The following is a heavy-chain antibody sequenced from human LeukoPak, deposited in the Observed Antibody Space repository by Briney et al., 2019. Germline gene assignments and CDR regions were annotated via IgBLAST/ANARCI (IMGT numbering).Heavy chain of an antibody. Sequence: GGSLRLSCAASGFTFSSYSMNWVRQAPGKGLEWVSSISSSSSYIYYADSVKGRFTISRDNAKNSLYLQMNSLRAEDTAVYYCARGVITGTTLGYYYYMDVWGKGTTVTVSS. CDR1: GFTFSSYS. V-gene: IGHV3-21*04. CDR2: ISSSSSYI. J-gene: IGHJ6*03. D-gene: IGHD1-20*01. CDR3: ARGVITGTTLGYYYYMDV.